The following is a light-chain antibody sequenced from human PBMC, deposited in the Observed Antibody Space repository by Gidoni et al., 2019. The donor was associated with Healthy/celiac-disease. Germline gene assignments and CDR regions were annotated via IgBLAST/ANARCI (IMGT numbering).Light chain of an antibody. CDR3: QQYGSSYT. CDR1: QSVSSSY. V-gene: IGKV3-20*01. J-gene: IGKJ2*01. Sequence: ELVLTQSPGTLSLSPGERATLSCRASQSVSSSYLAWYQQKPGQAPRLLIDGASSRATGIPDRFSGSGSGTDFTLTISRLEPEDFAVYYCQQYGSSYTFGQXTKLEIK. CDR2: GAS.